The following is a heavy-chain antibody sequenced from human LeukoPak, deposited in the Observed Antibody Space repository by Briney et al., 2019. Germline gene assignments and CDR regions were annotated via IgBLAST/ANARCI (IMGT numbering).Heavy chain of an antibody. CDR1: GYTFTVYY. D-gene: IGHD6-19*01. Sequence: SVKVSFKASGYTFTVYYMHWVRQAPGQGLEWMGRIIPILGIANYAQKFQGRVTITADKSTSTAYMELSSLRSEDTAVYYCARVTYSSGWYWFDPWGQGTLVTVSS. CDR3: ARVTYSSGWYWFDP. CDR2: IIPILGIA. V-gene: IGHV1-69*04. J-gene: IGHJ5*02.